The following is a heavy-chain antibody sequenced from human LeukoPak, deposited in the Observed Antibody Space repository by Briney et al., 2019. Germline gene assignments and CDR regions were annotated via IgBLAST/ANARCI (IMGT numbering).Heavy chain of an antibody. CDR3: ARHSYKSGWYQDY. CDR1: GYSFTSYW. Sequence: GESLKISCKGSGYSFTSYWIGWVRQMPGKGLEWMGIIYRGDSDTRYSPSFQGQVTISADKSISTAYLQWSSLKASDTAKYYCARHSYKSGWYQDYWGQGTLVTVSS. CDR2: IYRGDSDT. J-gene: IGHJ4*02. V-gene: IGHV5-51*01. D-gene: IGHD6-19*01.